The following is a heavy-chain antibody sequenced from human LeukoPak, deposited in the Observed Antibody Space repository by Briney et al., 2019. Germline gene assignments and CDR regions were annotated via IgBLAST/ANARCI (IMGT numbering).Heavy chain of an antibody. Sequence: PGESLKISCNSSGYSFTSYWIGWVRQMPGKGLEWMGIIYPGDSETRYSPSFQGQVTISADKSISTAYLQWSSLKASDTAMYYCARQGSGFAPKYYYMDVWGKGTTVTVSS. CDR2: IYPGDSET. CDR1: GYSFTSYW. J-gene: IGHJ6*03. CDR3: ARQGSGFAPKYYYMDV. D-gene: IGHD3-10*01. V-gene: IGHV5-51*01.